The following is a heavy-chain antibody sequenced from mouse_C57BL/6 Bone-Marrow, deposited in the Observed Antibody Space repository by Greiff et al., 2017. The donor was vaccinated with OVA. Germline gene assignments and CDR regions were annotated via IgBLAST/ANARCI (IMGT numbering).Heavy chain of an antibody. D-gene: IGHD1-1*01. CDR1: GFNIKDDY. J-gene: IGHJ1*03. CDR2: IDPENGDT. CDR3: TITTVVATKWYFDV. V-gene: IGHV14-4*01. Sequence: EVQVVESGAELVRPGASVKLSCTASGFNIKDDYMHWVKQRPEQGLEWIGWIDPENGDTEYASKFQGKATITADTSSNTAYLQLSSLTSEDTAVYYCTITTVVATKWYFDVWGTGTTVTVSS.